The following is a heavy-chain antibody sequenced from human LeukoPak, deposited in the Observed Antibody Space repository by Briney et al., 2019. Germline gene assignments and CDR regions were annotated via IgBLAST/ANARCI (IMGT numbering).Heavy chain of an antibody. CDR1: GFTFSSYA. CDR3: AKWWLEDGNAYFDY. CDR2: ISYDGSNK. V-gene: IGHV3-30-3*02. J-gene: IGHJ4*02. D-gene: IGHD6-19*01. Sequence: PGGSLRLSCAASGFTFSSYAMHWVRQAPGKGLEWVAVISYDGSNKYYADSVKGRFTISRDNSKNTLYLQMNSLRAEDTAVYYCAKWWLEDGNAYFDYWGQGTLVTVSS.